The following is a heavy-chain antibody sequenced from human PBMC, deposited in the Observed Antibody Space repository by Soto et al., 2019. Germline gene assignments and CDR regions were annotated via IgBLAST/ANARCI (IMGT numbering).Heavy chain of an antibody. D-gene: IGHD2-15*01. Sequence: GGSLRLSCAAPGFTFSSYAMHWVRQAPGKGLEWVAVISYDGSNKYYADSVKGRFTISRDNSKNTLYLQMNSLRAEDTAVYYCARDWCSGGSCFYYYYGMDVWGQGTTVTV. CDR3: ARDWCSGGSCFYYYYGMDV. V-gene: IGHV3-30-3*01. J-gene: IGHJ6*02. CDR2: ISYDGSNK. CDR1: GFTFSSYA.